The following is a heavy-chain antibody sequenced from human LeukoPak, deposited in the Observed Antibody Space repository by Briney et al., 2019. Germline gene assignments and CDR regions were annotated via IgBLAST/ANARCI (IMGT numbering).Heavy chain of an antibody. J-gene: IGHJ3*02. Sequence: GESLKISCQGSGCTFTKFWINWVRQMPGKGLEWMVRFDPSNSYTNYSTSFQGHVTISVDKSINTAYLQWSGLKASDTAMYCCVRIPKVPDAQRYSFDIWGQGTMVTVSS. CDR2: FDPSNSYT. D-gene: IGHD2-2*01. V-gene: IGHV5-10-1*01. CDR1: GCTFTKFW. CDR3: VRIPKVPDAQRYSFDI.